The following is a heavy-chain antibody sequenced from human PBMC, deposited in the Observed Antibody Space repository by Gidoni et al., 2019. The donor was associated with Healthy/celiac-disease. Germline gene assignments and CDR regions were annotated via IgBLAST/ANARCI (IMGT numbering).Heavy chain of an antibody. CDR2: ISAYNGNP. CDR3: ARDLPYSSSWYGY. Sequence: QVQLLQSGPEVKKPGPSVKVSCMASGYTFTSYGISWVRQAPGQGLEWMGWISAYNGNPNYEKKLQGRVTMTTDTYTSTAYMELRSLRSDDTAVYYCARDLPYSSSWYGYWGQGTLVTVSS. CDR1: GYTFTSYG. D-gene: IGHD6-13*01. J-gene: IGHJ4*02. V-gene: IGHV1-18*04.